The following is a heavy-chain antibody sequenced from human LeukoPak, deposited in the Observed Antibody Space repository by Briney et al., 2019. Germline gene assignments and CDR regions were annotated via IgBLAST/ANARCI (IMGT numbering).Heavy chain of an antibody. CDR2: IYPGDSDT. CDR1: GYSFTNYW. CDR3: RRRMTRGVITSPFDS. Sequence: GESLKISCKGSGYSFTNYWIGWVRQMPGKGLELMGLIYPGDSDTTYSPSFQGQVTISADKSITTAYLQWSSLKASDTAMYYCRRRMTRGVITSPFDSWGQGTLVSVSS. V-gene: IGHV5-51*01. D-gene: IGHD3-10*01. J-gene: IGHJ4*02.